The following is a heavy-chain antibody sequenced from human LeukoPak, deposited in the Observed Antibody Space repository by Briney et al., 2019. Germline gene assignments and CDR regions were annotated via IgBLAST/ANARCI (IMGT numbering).Heavy chain of an antibody. D-gene: IGHD2-21*01. Sequence: SETLSLTCAVYGGSFSGYYWSWIRQPPGKGLEWIGEINHIGSTNYNPSLKSRATMSVDTSKNQFSLKLSSVTAADTAVYYCARDPSHCGGDCYSDWGQGALVTVSS. CDR3: ARDPSHCGGDCYSD. J-gene: IGHJ4*02. V-gene: IGHV4-34*01. CDR1: GGSFSGYY. CDR2: INHIGST.